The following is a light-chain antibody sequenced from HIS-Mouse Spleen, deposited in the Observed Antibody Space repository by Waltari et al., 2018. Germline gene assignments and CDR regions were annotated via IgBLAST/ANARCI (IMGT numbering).Light chain of an antibody. CDR3: SSYTSSSTRV. V-gene: IGLV2-14*03. CDR2: DSS. CDR1: SSYVGGYNY. Sequence: QSALTQPASVSGSPGQSITISCTGTSSYVGGYNYVSWYQQHPGKAPKLMIYDSSNRPSGVSNRFSGSKSGNTASLTISGLQAEDEADYYCSSYTSSSTRVFGGGTKLTVL. J-gene: IGLJ3*02.